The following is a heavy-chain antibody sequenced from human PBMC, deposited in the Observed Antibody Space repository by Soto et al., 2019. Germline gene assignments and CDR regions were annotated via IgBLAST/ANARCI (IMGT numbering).Heavy chain of an antibody. Sequence: ASVKVSCKASGYTFTSYYIHWVRQAPGQGLEWMGIINPSGGSTSYAQKFQGRVTMTRDTSTSTVYMELSSLRSEDTAVYYCARDRGYCSSTSCSGYLDYWGQGTLVTVSS. CDR3: ARDRGYCSSTSCSGYLDY. D-gene: IGHD2-2*01. J-gene: IGHJ4*02. V-gene: IGHV1-46*03. CDR2: INPSGGST. CDR1: GYTFTSYY.